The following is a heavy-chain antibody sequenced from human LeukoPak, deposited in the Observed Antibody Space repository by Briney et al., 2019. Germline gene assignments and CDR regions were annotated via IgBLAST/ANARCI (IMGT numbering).Heavy chain of an antibody. V-gene: IGHV6-1*01. CDR2: PYYMSRWYN. CDR1: GDRLSANSLA. Sequence: SQTPSLTSVHSGDRLSANSLAWNWARHSPSRGLEWQGKPYYMSRWYNAYEVTVDSRIAIYPATSTNQFSLQLTSVTPGDTAVYFCAREREYGDYGTYEVYWGEGALVTVSS. CDR3: AREREYGDYGTYEVY. J-gene: IGHJ4*02. D-gene: IGHD4-17*01.